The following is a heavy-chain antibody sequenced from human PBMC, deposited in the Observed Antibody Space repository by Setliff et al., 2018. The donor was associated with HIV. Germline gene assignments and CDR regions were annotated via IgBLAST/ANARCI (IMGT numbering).Heavy chain of an antibody. CDR3: ARANSWLQYNEGLSPENPFNI. J-gene: IGHJ3*02. Sequence: ASVKVSCKASGYNFNTYGVSWVRQAPGQGPEWMGWISGFNAKTLYAPKFQDRVTLTTDTSTTTANMELRSLRIADTAIYYCARANSWLQYNEGLSPENPFNIWGQGTRVT. CDR2: ISGFNAKT. V-gene: IGHV1-18*01. D-gene: IGHD5-18*01. CDR1: GYNFNTYG.